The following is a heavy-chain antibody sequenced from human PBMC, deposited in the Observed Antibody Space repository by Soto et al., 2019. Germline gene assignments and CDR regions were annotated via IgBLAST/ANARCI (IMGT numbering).Heavy chain of an antibody. V-gene: IGHV3-21*01. J-gene: IGHJ3*02. CDR3: ARLYCSSTSCSILGMITFGGPTASDAFDI. CDR2: ISSSSSYI. CDR1: GFTFSSYS. Sequence: GGSLRLSCAASGFTFSSYSMNWVRQAPGKGLEWVSSISSSSSYIYYADSVKGRFTISRDNAKNSLYLQMNSLRAEDTAVYYCARLYCSSTSCSILGMITFGGPTASDAFDIWGQGTMVTVSS. D-gene: IGHD2-2*01.